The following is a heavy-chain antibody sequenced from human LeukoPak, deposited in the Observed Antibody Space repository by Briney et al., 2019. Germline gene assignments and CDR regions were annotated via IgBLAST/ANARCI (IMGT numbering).Heavy chain of an antibody. CDR3: ARKSYRITMIVVVIRGPDAFDI. J-gene: IGHJ3*02. CDR1: GGSISSYY. Sequence: PSETLSLTCTVSGGSISSYYWSWIRQPPGKGLEWIGYIYYSGSTNYNPSLKSRVTISVDTSKNQFSLKLSSVTAADTAVYYCARKSYRITMIVVVIRGPDAFDIWGQGTMVTVSS. CDR2: IYYSGST. D-gene: IGHD3-22*01. V-gene: IGHV4-59*12.